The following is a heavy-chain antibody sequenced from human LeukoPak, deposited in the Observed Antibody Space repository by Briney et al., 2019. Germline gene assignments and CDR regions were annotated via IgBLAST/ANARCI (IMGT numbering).Heavy chain of an antibody. CDR3: ARGGGATRIDY. CDR1: GDSIRSGTYY. D-gene: IGHD5-12*01. V-gene: IGHV4-61*02. Sequence: PSQTPSLTCSVSGDSIRSGTYYWSWIRQPAGKGLEWIGRIYTSGSTSYNPSPKSRVPISVDTSKNQFSLKLTSVAAADTAVYYCARGGGATRIDYWGQGTLVTVSS. CDR2: IYTSGST. J-gene: IGHJ4*02.